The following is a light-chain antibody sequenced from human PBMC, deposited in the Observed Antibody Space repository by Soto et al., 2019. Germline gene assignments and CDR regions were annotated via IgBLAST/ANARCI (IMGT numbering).Light chain of an antibody. V-gene: IGKV4-1*01. CDR2: WAT. CDR1: QSVLYSSNNKNY. Sequence: DLVMTQSPDYLAVSLGERATINCKSSQSVLYSSNNKNYLAWYQQRPGQPPKLLIYWATTRESGVPDRFSGSVSGTDFTLTITSLQAEDVAVYYCQQYESTPPTFGQGTKLEIK. CDR3: QQYESTPPT. J-gene: IGKJ2*01.